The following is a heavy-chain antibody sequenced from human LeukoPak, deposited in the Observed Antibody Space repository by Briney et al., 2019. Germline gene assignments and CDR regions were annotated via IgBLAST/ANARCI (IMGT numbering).Heavy chain of an antibody. V-gene: IGHV3-30*02. CDR1: GFTFSSYG. J-gene: IGHJ4*02. D-gene: IGHD6-19*01. CDR2: IRYDGSNK. Sequence: GGSLRLPCAASGFTFSSYGMHWVRQAPGKGLEWVAFIRYDGSNKYYADSVKGRFTISRDNSKNTLYLQMNSLRAEDTAVYYCAKITTSAVEGPDYWGQGTLVTVSS. CDR3: AKITTSAVEGPDY.